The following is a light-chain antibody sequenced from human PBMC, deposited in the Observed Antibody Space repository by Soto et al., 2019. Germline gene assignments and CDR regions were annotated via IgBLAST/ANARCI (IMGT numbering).Light chain of an antibody. V-gene: IGLV1-44*01. CDR3: AAWDDSLNGRV. Sequence: QPVLTQPPSASGTPGQRVTFSCSGSSSNIGSNTVNWYQQLPGTAPKLLIYSNNQRPSGVPDRFSGSKSGTSASLAISGLQSEDEADYYCAAWDDSLNGRVFGGGTKLTVL. CDR2: SNN. CDR1: SSNIGSNT. J-gene: IGLJ2*01.